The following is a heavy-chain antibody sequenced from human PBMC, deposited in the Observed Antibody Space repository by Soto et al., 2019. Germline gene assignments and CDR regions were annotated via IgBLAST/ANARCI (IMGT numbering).Heavy chain of an antibody. Sequence: QVQLQESGPGLVKPSETLSLTCTVSGGSVSSGSYYWSWIRQPPGKGLEWIGYIYYSGSTNYNPSLTSRSTISVDTSKNQFSLKLSSVTAADTAVYYCARDTVAGDYFDYWGQGTLVTVSS. J-gene: IGHJ4*02. CDR2: IYYSGST. V-gene: IGHV4-61*01. CDR3: ARDTVAGDYFDY. CDR1: GGSVSSGSYY. D-gene: IGHD6-19*01.